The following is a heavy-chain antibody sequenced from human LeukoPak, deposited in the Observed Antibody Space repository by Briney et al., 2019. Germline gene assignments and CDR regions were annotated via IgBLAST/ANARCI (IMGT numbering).Heavy chain of an antibody. CDR3: AKDSELPPAIRERCNRLGGWPEGPRVTVSPASTKGLSYY. J-gene: IGHJ6*01. CDR1: GFKFSSFA. CDR2: IMTSATIK. Sequence: GGSLRLSCVDSGFKFSSFAVYRVPQAPGQSLEWVSGIMTSATIKDYADSVKGRFTISRYNSNNVVFLQMNSLRVEDTAVYFCAKDSELPPAIRERCNRLGGWPEGPRVTVSPASTKGLSYY. D-gene: IGHD2-21*01. V-gene: IGHV3-23*01.